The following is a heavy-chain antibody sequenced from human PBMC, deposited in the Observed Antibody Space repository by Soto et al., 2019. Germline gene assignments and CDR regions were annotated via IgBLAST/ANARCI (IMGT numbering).Heavy chain of an antibody. CDR2: INAGNGNT. J-gene: IGHJ3*02. Sequence: ASVKVSCKASGYTFTSYAMHWVRQAPGQRLEWMGWINAGNGNTKYSQKFQGRVTITRDTSASTAYMELSSLRSEDTAVYYCERYPAVYDDYVGDAFDIWGQGTMVTVSS. CDR1: GYTFTSYA. CDR3: ERYPAVYDDYVGDAFDI. V-gene: IGHV1-3*01. D-gene: IGHD4-17*01.